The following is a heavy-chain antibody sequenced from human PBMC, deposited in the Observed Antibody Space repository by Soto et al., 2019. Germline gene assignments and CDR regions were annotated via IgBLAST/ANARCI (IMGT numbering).Heavy chain of an antibody. J-gene: IGHJ4*02. CDR1: GFTFSGSA. Sequence: EVQLVESGGGLVQPGGSLKLSCAASGFTFSGSAMHWVRQASGKGLEWVGRIRSKANSYATAYAASVKGRFTISRDDSKNTAYLQLNSLKTEDTAVYYCTRHCYYDSRAYWGQGTLVSVSS. CDR3: TRHCYYDSRAY. V-gene: IGHV3-73*02. CDR2: IRSKANSYAT. D-gene: IGHD3-22*01.